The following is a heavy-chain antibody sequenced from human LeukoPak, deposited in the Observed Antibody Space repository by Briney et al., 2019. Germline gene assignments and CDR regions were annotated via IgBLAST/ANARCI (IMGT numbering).Heavy chain of an antibody. D-gene: IGHD2-8*02. Sequence: GGSLRLSCAASGFTFSNYAMSWVRQAPGKGLEWVSASGSGGNTYYADSVKGRFTISRDNSKNTLYLQMNSLRAEDTAVYYCAKDVWWSVSWGQGTLVTVSS. CDR1: GFTFSNYA. CDR3: AKDVWWSVS. V-gene: IGHV3-23*01. CDR2: SGSGGNT. J-gene: IGHJ5*02.